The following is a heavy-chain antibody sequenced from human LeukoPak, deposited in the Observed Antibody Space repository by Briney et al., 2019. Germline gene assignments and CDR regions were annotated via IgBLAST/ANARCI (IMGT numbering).Heavy chain of an antibody. J-gene: IGHJ3*02. V-gene: IGHV5-51*01. CDR3: AGTIRYCSGGSCYSDAFDI. Sequence: GESLKISCKGSGYSFTCYWIGWVRQMPGKGLEWMGIIYPGDSDTRYSPSFQGQVTISADKSISTAYLQWSSLKASDTAMYYCAGTIRYCSGGSCYSDAFDIWGQGTMVTVSS. CDR2: IYPGDSDT. CDR1: GYSFTCYW. D-gene: IGHD2-15*01.